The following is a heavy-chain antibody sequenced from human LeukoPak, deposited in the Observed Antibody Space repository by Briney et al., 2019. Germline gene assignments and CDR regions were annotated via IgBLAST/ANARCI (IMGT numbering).Heavy chain of an antibody. Sequence: GGSLRLSCAASGFTFSSYGMHWVRQAPGKGLEWVAVISYDGSNKYYADSVKGRFTIPRDNSKNTLYLQMNSLRAEDTAVYYCAKGPGWELLRSIGPYFDYWGQGTLVTVSS. V-gene: IGHV3-30*18. CDR1: GFTFSSYG. CDR2: ISYDGSNK. D-gene: IGHD1-26*01. CDR3: AKGPGWELLRSIGPYFDY. J-gene: IGHJ4*02.